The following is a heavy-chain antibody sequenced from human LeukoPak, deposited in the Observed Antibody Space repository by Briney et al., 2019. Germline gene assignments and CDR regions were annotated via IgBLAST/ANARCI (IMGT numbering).Heavy chain of an antibody. CDR1: GFTFSSYG. D-gene: IGHD6-13*01. CDR3: AWAAAGTGMDFDY. V-gene: IGHV3-30*03. Sequence: PGRSLRLSCAASGFTFSSYGMHWVRQAPGKGLGWVAVISYDGSNKYYADSVKGRFTISRDNSKNTLYLQMNSLRAEDTAVYYCAWAAAGTGMDFDYWGQGTLVTVSS. J-gene: IGHJ4*02. CDR2: ISYDGSNK.